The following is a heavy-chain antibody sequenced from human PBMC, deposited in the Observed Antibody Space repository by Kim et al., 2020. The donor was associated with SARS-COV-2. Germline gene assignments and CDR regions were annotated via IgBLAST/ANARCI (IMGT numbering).Heavy chain of an antibody. J-gene: IGHJ4*02. CDR3: ARDRWLQLLV. Sequence: STSYAQKVQGRVTMTRDTSTSTVYMELSSLRSEDTAVYYCARDRWLQLLVWGQGTLVTVSS. CDR2: ST. V-gene: IGHV1-46*01. D-gene: IGHD5-12*01.